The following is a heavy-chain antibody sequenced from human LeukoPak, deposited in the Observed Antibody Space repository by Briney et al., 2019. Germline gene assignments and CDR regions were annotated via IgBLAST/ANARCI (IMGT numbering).Heavy chain of an antibody. CDR1: GFTFSNAW. CDR2: IKSKTDGGTT. CDR3: TTGLGYCSGGSCYSVIGGDALTYFDY. J-gene: IGHJ4*02. Sequence: GGSLRLSCAASGFTFSNAWMSWVRQAPGKGLEWVGRIKSKTDGGTTDYAAPVKGRFTISRDDSKNTLYLQMNSLKTEDTAVYYCTTGLGYCSGGSCYSVIGGDALTYFDYWGQGTLVTVSS. D-gene: IGHD2-15*01. V-gene: IGHV3-15*01.